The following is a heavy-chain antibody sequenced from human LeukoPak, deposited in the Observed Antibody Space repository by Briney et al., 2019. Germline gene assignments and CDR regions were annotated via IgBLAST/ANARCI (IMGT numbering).Heavy chain of an antibody. V-gene: IGHV3-30-3*01. CDR3: ARTLRIAVAGTDAFDI. J-gene: IGHJ3*02. D-gene: IGHD6-19*01. CDR2: ISYDGSNK. Sequence: GGSLRLSCAASGFTFSSYAMHWARQAPGKGLEWVAVISYDGSNKYYADSVKGRFTISRDNSKNTLYLQMNSLRAEDTAVYYCARTLRIAVAGTDAFDIWGQGTMVTVSS. CDR1: GFTFSSYA.